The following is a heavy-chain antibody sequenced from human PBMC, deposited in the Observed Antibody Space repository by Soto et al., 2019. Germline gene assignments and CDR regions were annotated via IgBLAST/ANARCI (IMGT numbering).Heavy chain of an antibody. J-gene: IGHJ6*02. Sequence: QVQLVQSGAEVKKPGSSVKVSCKASGGTFSSYAISWVRQAPGQGLEWMGGIIPIFGTANYAQKFQGRVTMTADESTNTPYLELRSLRSEDTAVYYCARDSGEYSSSPDGMDVWGQGTTVNVSS. CDR1: GGTFSSYA. CDR2: IIPIFGTA. V-gene: IGHV1-69*12. D-gene: IGHD6-6*01. CDR3: ARDSGEYSSSPDGMDV.